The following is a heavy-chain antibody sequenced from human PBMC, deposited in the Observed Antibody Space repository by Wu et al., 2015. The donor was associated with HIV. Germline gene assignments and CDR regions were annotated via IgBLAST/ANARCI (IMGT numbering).Heavy chain of an antibody. J-gene: IGHJ2*01. D-gene: IGHD3-22*01. CDR2: ISGYNDNT. Sequence: QVQLVQSGAEVKKPGASVRVSCKASGYIFNSYDINWVRQTPGQGLEWMGWISGYNDNTNYAQKVQGRVTMTTDTSTSTAYMELRSLRSDDTAVYYCARDDYYDSSGLGLPWYFDRLGPWHPGHCLL. CDR3: ARDDYYDSSGLGLPWYFDR. V-gene: IGHV1-18*01. CDR1: GYIFNSYD.